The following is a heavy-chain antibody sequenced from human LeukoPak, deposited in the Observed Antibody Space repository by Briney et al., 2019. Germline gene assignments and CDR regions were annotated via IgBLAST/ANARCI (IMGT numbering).Heavy chain of an antibody. D-gene: IGHD3-22*01. CDR1: GFTFRTYW. CDR2: IKGGGSTP. J-gene: IGHJ3*01. V-gene: IGHV3-74*01. Sequence: GGSLRLSCAASGFTFRTYWMHWVRQAPGKGLVWVSRIKGGGSTPEYADSVKGRFTITRDNAKNTVDLQMNSLRVEDTAVYYCARGWIPSDISMNWGQGTMVTVSS. CDR3: ARGWIPSDISMN.